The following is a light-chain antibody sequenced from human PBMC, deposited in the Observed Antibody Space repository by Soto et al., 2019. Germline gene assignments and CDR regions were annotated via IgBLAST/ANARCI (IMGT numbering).Light chain of an antibody. CDR2: ANI. J-gene: IGLJ1*01. Sequence: QSVLTQPPSVSGAPGQRVTMSCTGSSSNIGAGYDVHWYQQLPGTAPKLLIYANINRPSGVPGRFSASKSGTSAPLAITGLQAEDEADYYCQSYDSSLSGYVFGTGTKVTVL. CDR1: SSNIGAGYD. V-gene: IGLV1-40*01. CDR3: QSYDSSLSGYV.